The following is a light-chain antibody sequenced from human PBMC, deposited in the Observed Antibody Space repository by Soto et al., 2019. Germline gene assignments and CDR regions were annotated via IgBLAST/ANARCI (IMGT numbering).Light chain of an antibody. CDR2: DVR. CDR1: TNDIGGYNY. CDR3: CSYTSSATLV. Sequence: QSALTQPASVSGSPGQSITISCSGTTNDIGGYNYVSGYQHHPGKVPKVIIYDVRNRPSGVSNRFSGSKSGNTASLTISGLQAEDEADYYCCSYTSSATLVSGGGTKLTVL. J-gene: IGLJ3*02. V-gene: IGLV2-14*03.